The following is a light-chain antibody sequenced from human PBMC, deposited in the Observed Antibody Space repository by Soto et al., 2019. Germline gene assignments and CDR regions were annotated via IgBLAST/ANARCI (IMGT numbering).Light chain of an antibody. CDR2: GAS. V-gene: IGKV3-20*01. CDR1: QSVGTK. J-gene: IGKJ1*01. Sequence: EIVLTQSPGTLSLSPGVRATLSCRASQSVGTKLAWYRQTPGQAPRLLIYGASTRATDTPARFSGSGAGTDFTLTISRVEPADFAFYYCQQYGSSLAAFGQGTQVE. CDR3: QQYGSSLAA.